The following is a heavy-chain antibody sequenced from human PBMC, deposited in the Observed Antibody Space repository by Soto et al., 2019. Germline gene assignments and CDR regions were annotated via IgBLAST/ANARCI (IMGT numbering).Heavy chain of an antibody. J-gene: IGHJ4*02. CDR2: MSYDRSDT. CDR1: GFIFSNNG. V-gene: IGHV3-30*02. CDR3: TIVRVADSALDH. Sequence: GGSLRLSCVGSGFIFSNNGMHWVRQTPGKGLEWVAFMSYDRSDTFYADSVKVRFTISRDNSKNTLFLHMSNLRAEDTAMYYCTIVRVADSALDHWGQGTLVTVSS. D-gene: IGHD3-10*02.